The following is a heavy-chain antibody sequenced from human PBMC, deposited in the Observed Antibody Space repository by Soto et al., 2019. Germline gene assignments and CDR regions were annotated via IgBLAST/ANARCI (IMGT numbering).Heavy chain of an antibody. CDR2: IIPILGIA. J-gene: IGHJ6*02. CDR3: ARVGEGSGYYYGMDV. CDR1: GGTFSSYT. Sequence: QVQLVQSGAEVKKPGSSVKVSCKASGGTFSSYTISWVRQAPGQGLEWMGRIIPILGIANYAQKFQGRVTISADKSTSTAYMDLSSLRSEDTAVYYCARVGEGSGYYYGMDVWGQGTTVTVSS. V-gene: IGHV1-69*02. D-gene: IGHD3-10*01.